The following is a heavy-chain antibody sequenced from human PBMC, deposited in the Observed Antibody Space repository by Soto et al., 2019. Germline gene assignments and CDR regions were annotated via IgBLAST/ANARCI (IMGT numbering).Heavy chain of an antibody. CDR3: ARGTDYTQIASYHYGLDV. CDR1: GDSIIGIYH. V-gene: IGHV4-38-2*01. J-gene: IGHJ6*02. CDR2: IFHTGTT. Sequence: SETLSLTCAVSGDSIIGIYHWAWIRQPPGRSLEWIASIFHTGTTYYTPSLKSRVTISVDTSKNQFSLRLSSVTAADSAVYYCARGTDYTQIASYHYGLDVWGQGTTVTVSS. D-gene: IGHD4-4*01.